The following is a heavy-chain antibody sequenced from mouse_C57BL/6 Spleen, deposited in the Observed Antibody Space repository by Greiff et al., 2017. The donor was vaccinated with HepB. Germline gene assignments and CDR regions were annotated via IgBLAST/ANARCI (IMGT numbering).Heavy chain of an antibody. CDR1: GYSITSGYY. CDR3: ASFYDYDDPFAY. J-gene: IGHJ3*01. V-gene: IGHV3-6*01. Sequence: EVKLQESGPGLVKPSQSLSLTCSVTGYSITSGYYWNWIRQFPGNKLEWMGYISYDGSNNYNPSLKNRISITRDTSKNQFFLKLNSVTTEDTATYYCASFYDYDDPFAYWGQGTLVTVSA. CDR2: ISYDGSN. D-gene: IGHD2-4*01.